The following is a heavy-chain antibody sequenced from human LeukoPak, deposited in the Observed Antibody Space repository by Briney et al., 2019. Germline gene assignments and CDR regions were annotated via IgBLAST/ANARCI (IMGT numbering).Heavy chain of an antibody. CDR1: GFNFNNDW. V-gene: IGHV3-23*01. D-gene: IGHD2-2*01. J-gene: IGHJ6*02. Sequence: GGSLRLSCVATGFNFNNDWMSWVRQAPGKGLEWVSAISGSGGSTYYADSVKGRFTISRDNSKNTLYLQMNSLRAEDTAVYYCAKDIIGPDYCSSTSCLVPYYYYYYGMDVWGQGTTVTVSS. CDR3: AKDIIGPDYCSSTSCLVPYYYYYYGMDV. CDR2: ISGSGGST.